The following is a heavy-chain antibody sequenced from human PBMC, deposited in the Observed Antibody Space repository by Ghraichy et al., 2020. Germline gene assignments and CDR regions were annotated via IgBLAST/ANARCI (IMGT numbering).Heavy chain of an antibody. J-gene: IGHJ3*01. D-gene: IGHD6-19*01. CDR2: IKGDGSVK. CDR3: ARDRDVEVPNTGWYDAFDL. CDR1: GFTLGGYW. V-gene: IGHV3-7*01. Sequence: GGSLRLSCAASGFTLGGYWMTWVRLAPGKGLQWVANIKGDGSVKIYVDSVKGRFTISRDNAKNSLSLQMDSLTTEDTALYFCARDRDVEVPNTGWYDAFDLWGQGTSVTVSS.